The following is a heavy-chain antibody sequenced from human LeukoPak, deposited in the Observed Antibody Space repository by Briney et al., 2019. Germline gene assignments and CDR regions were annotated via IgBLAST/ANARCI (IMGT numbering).Heavy chain of an antibody. CDR1: GFTFTSYW. CDR2: ISYDGSNK. J-gene: IGHJ5*02. CDR3: ARSRRTTYNWFDP. D-gene: IGHD1-1*01. Sequence: GGSLRLSCAASGFTFTSYWMSWVRQAPGKGLEWVAVISYDGSNKYYADSVKGRFTISRDNSKNTLYLQMNSLRAEDTAVYYCARSRRTTYNWFDPWGQGTLVTVSS. V-gene: IGHV3-30-3*01.